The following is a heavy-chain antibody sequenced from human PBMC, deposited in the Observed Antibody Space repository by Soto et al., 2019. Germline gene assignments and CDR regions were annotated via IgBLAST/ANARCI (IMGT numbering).Heavy chain of an antibody. CDR1: GGSISSGDYY. CDR3: ARDRWGTYYYYYGMDV. D-gene: IGHD7-27*01. CDR2: IYYSGST. J-gene: IGHJ6*02. Sequence: QVQLQESGPGLVKPSQTLSLTCTVSGGSISSGDYYWSWIRQPPGKGLEWIGYIYYSGSTYYNPSLKSLVTISVDTSKNHFSLKLSSVTAADTAVYYCARDRWGTYYYYYGMDVWGQGTTVTVSS. V-gene: IGHV4-30-4*01.